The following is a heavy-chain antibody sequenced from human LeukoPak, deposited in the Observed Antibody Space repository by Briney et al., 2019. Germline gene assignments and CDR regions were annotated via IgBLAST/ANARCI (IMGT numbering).Heavy chain of an antibody. Sequence: GASVKVSCKASGGTFSSYAISWVRQAPGQGLEWMGGIIPIFGTANYAQKFQGRVTITADESTSTAYMEPSSLRSEDTAVYYCARDNSSSWYRFHCVYWGQGTLVTVSS. V-gene: IGHV1-69*13. CDR2: IIPIFGTA. CDR1: GGTFSSYA. D-gene: IGHD6-13*01. CDR3: ARDNSSSWYRFHCVY. J-gene: IGHJ4*02.